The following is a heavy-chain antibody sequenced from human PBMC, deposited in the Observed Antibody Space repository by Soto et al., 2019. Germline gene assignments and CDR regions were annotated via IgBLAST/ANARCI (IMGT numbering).Heavy chain of an antibody. Sequence: AGSLRLSCAASGVTFSSYAMSWVRQAPGKGLEWVSAISGSGGSTYYADSVKGRFTISRDNSKNTLYLQMNSLRAEDTAVYYCAKDFVVVPAAFFDYWGQGTLVTVSS. CDR2: ISGSGGST. CDR1: GVTFSSYA. V-gene: IGHV3-23*01. D-gene: IGHD2-2*01. CDR3: AKDFVVVPAAFFDY. J-gene: IGHJ4*02.